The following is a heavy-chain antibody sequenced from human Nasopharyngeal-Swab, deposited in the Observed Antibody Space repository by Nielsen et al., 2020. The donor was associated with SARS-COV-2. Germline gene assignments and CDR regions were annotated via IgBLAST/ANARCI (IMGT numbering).Heavy chain of an antibody. V-gene: IGHV4-31*02. CDR2: IYYSGST. CDR3: ARVFWGYCSSTSCSNYYYYYYMDV. J-gene: IGHJ6*03. D-gene: IGHD2-2*01. Sequence: WIRPPPGKGLEWIGYIYYSGSTYYNPSLKSRVTISVDTSKNQFSLKLSSVTAADTAVYYCARVFWGYCSSTSCSNYYYYYYMDVWGKGTTVTVSS.